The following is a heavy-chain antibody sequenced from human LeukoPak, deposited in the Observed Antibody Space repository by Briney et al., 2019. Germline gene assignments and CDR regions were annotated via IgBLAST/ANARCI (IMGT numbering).Heavy chain of an antibody. V-gene: IGHV4-59*01. CDR2: VYYSGTT. J-gene: IGHJ6*03. D-gene: IGHD2/OR15-2a*01. CDR3: ATTEENRYYIDA. CDR1: GDSSNIYS. Sequence: SETLSLTCAVSGDSSNIYSWNWIRQSPGKGLEWIAYVYYSGTTNYNPSLENRVAVLLDLSRHRFSLRLNSVTAADTAVYFCATTEENRYYIDAWGHGTTVVVSS.